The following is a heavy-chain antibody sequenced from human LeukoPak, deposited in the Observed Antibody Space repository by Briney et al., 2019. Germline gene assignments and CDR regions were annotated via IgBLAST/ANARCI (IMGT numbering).Heavy chain of an antibody. D-gene: IGHD1-26*01. CDR2: IYYTGST. V-gene: IGHV4-39*01. CDR1: GASLSTSPYY. Sequence: SETLSLTCSVSGASLSTSPYYWGWIRQPPGKGLEWIGNIYYTGSTYYNVSLNSRVTISIDTSKNLFSLRLNSMTAADTALYYCAKSGGYGLIDKCGEGTLVTVSS. J-gene: IGHJ4*02. CDR3: AKSGGYGLIDK.